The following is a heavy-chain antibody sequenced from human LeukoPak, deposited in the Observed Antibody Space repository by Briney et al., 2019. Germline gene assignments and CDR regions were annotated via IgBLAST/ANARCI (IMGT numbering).Heavy chain of an antibody. CDR1: GFTFSSYG. D-gene: IGHD1-26*01. CDR2: IWYDGSNK. J-gene: IGHJ4*02. CDR3: ASLSGSYDY. Sequence: GGSLRLSCAASGFTFSSYGMHWVRQAPGKGLEWVAVIWYDGSNKYYADSVKGRFTISRDNSKNSLYLQMNSLRAEDTAVYYCASLSGSYDYWGQGTLVTVSS. V-gene: IGHV3-33*01.